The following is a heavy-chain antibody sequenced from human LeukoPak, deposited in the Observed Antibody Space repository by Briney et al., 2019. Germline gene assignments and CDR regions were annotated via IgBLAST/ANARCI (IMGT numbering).Heavy chain of an antibody. V-gene: IGHV1-2*02. Sequence: ASVKVSCKASVYTFTDDYMRWGRQAPGQGLEWLGWINPNSGGTSYAQKFQGRVTMNRDTSISTAYMEVSRLRSDEKAVYYCAKMGATNFDHWGQGTLVTVSS. J-gene: IGHJ4*02. D-gene: IGHD1-26*01. CDR1: VYTFTDDY. CDR3: AKMGATNFDH. CDR2: INPNSGGT.